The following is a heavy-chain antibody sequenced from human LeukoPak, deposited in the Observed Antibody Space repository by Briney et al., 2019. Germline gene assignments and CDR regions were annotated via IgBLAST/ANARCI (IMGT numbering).Heavy chain of an antibody. CDR3: AREDVYYYYMDV. Sequence: AGGSLRLSCAASGFTFSSYAMHWVRQAPGKGLEWVAVISYDGSNKYYADSVKGRFTISRDNSKNTLYLQMNSLRAEDTAVYYCAREDVYYYYMDVWGKGTTVTVSS. J-gene: IGHJ6*03. CDR2: ISYDGSNK. V-gene: IGHV3-30-3*01. D-gene: IGHD3-10*02. CDR1: GFTFSSYA.